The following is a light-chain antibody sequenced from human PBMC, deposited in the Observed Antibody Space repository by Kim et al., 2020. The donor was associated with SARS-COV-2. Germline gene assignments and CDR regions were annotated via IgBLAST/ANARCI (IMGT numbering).Light chain of an antibody. V-gene: IGLV3-19*01. CDR2: GKN. CDR3: NSRGSNDNVL. Sequence: SSELTQDPAVSVALGQTVRITCQGDSLRSYYATWYQQKPGHAPIVVIYGKNNRPSGILDRFSGSSSGDTASLTITGTQAGDQADYYCNSRGSNDNVLFGG. J-gene: IGLJ2*01. CDR1: SLRSYY.